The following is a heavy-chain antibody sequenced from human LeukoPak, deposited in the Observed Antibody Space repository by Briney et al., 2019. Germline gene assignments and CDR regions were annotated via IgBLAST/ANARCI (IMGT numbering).Heavy chain of an antibody. J-gene: IGHJ4*02. D-gene: IGHD6-19*01. CDR1: GYTFTGYY. CDR3: AREDGSGWHYYFDY. V-gene: IGHV1-2*02. Sequence: ASVKVSCKASGYTFTGYYMHWVRQAPGQGLEWMGWINPNSGGTNYAQKFQGRVTMTRDTSISTAYMELSRLRSGDTAVYYCAREDGSGWHYYFDYWGQGTLVTVSS. CDR2: INPNSGGT.